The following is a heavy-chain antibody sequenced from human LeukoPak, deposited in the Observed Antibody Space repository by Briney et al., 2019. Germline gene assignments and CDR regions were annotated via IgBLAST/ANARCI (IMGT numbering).Heavy chain of an antibody. CDR1: GYTFTSYG. CDR3: ARDRRETYYYDSSGYFDY. V-gene: IGHV1-18*01. CDR2: ISAYNGNT. J-gene: IGHJ4*02. D-gene: IGHD3-22*01. Sequence: ASVKVSCKASGYTFTSYGISWVRQAPGQGLEWMGWISAYNGNTNYAQKLQGRVTMTTDTSTSTAYMELRSLRSEDTAVYYCARDRRETYYYDSSGYFDYWGQGTLVTVSS.